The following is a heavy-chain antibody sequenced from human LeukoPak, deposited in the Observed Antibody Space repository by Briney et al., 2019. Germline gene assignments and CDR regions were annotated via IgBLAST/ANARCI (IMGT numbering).Heavy chain of an antibody. J-gene: IGHJ4*02. D-gene: IGHD2-15*01. CDR3: ARAAHRGYCSGGSCYPNL. CDR2: ISSSSSYI. Sequence: AGSLRLSCAASGFTFSSYSMNWVRLVPGKGMEWVSSISSSSSYISYADSVKGRFTISRDNAKNSLYLQMNNRRAEDTAVYYCARAAHRGYCSGGSCYPNLWGQGTLVSVSS. CDR1: GFTFSSYS. V-gene: IGHV3-21*01.